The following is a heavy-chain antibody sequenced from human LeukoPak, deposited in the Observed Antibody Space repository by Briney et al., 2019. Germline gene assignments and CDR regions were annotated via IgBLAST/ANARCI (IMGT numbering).Heavy chain of an antibody. J-gene: IGHJ4*02. Sequence: SETLSLTCAVYGGSFSGYYWSWIRQPPGKGLEWIGEINHSGSTNYNPSLKSRVTISVDTSKNQFSLKLSSMTAADTAVYYCAREGGTPYSSGVDYWGQGTLVTVSS. CDR3: AREGGTPYSSGVDY. CDR2: INHSGST. D-gene: IGHD2-15*01. CDR1: GGSFSGYY. V-gene: IGHV4-34*01.